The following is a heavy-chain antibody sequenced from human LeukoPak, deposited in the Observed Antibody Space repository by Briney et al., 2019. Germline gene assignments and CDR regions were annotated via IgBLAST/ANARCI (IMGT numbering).Heavy chain of an antibody. J-gene: IGHJ4*02. D-gene: IGHD5-12*01. CDR2: INPNSGGR. CDR1: GYTFTGYY. Sequence: ASVTVSFTASGYTFTGYYIHWVRQAPGQGLEWMGWINPNSGGRNYAQKFQGRVTMTRDTSTTYMELSRLTSDDTAVYYCARAYSGYEAFDYWGQGTLVTVSS. CDR3: ARAYSGYEAFDY. V-gene: IGHV1-2*02.